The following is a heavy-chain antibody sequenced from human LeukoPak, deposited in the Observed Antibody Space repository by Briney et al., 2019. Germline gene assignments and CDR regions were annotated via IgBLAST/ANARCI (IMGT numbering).Heavy chain of an antibody. CDR1: GFTFSSYW. J-gene: IGHJ4*02. V-gene: IGHV3-7*01. Sequence: PGGSLRLSCAASGFTFSSYWMSWVRQAPGKGLEWVANIKKDGSEKYYVDSVKGRFTISRDNAKTSLSLQMNSLRAEDTAVYYCARGGHDGTYYLSYWGQGTLVTVSS. CDR3: ARGGHDGTYYLSY. CDR2: IKKDGSEK. D-gene: IGHD1-26*01.